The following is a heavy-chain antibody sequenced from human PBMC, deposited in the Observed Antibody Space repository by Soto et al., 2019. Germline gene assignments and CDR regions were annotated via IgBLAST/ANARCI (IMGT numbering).Heavy chain of an antibody. Sequence: SVKVSCKASGGTFSSYTISWVRQAPGQGLEWMGRIIPILGIANYAQKFQGRVTITADKSTSTAYMELSSLRSEDTAVYYCARIGAYSNYGSSYYYYYMYVWGKGTTVTVSS. CDR3: ARIGAYSNYGSSYYYYYMYV. V-gene: IGHV1-69*02. D-gene: IGHD4-4*01. CDR1: GGTFSSYT. J-gene: IGHJ6*03. CDR2: IIPILGIA.